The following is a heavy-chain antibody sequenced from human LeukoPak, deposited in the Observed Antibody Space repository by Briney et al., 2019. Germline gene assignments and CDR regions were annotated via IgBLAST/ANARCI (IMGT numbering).Heavy chain of an antibody. CDR3: ARDPGLMVRGSRRGYDGIYYYMDV. Sequence: PSETLSLTRTVSGGSISSGSYYWSWIRQPAGKGLEWIGRIYTSGSTNYHPSLKSRVTISVDTSKNQFSLKLGSVTAADTAVYYCARDPGLMVRGSRRGYDGIYYYMDVWGKGTTVTISS. V-gene: IGHV4-61*02. D-gene: IGHD3-10*01. CDR2: IYTSGST. CDR1: GGSISSGSYY. J-gene: IGHJ6*03.